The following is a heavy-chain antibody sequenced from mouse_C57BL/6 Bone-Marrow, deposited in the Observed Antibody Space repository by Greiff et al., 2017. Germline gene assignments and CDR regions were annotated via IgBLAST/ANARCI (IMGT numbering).Heavy chain of an antibody. CDR1: GYTFTSYW. Sequence: VQLQQPGAELVMPGASVKLSCKASGYTFTSYWMHWVKQRPGQGLEWIGEIDPSDSYTNYNQKFKGKSTLTVDKSSSTAYMQLISLTSEASSVYSCAPGYFDYWGQGTTLTVSS. CDR3: APGYFDY. CDR2: IDPSDSYT. V-gene: IGHV1-69*01. J-gene: IGHJ2*01.